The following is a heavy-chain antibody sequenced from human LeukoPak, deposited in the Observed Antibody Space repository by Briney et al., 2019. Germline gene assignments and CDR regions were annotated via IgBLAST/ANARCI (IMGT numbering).Heavy chain of an antibody. Sequence: PGGSLRLSCAASGFTFSSYAMSWVRQAPGKGLAWVSSISKSDGNTYYADSVKGRFTISRDNSKNTLYLHMDSLRVEDTAIYYCARGALLPDFRGQGTLVTVSS. CDR1: GFTFSSYA. CDR2: ISKSDGNT. CDR3: ARGALLPDF. J-gene: IGHJ4*02. V-gene: IGHV3-23*01.